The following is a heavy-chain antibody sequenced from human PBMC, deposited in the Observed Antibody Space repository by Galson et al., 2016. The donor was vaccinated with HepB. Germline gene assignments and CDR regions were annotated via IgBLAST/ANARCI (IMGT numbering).Heavy chain of an antibody. D-gene: IGHD6-6*01. Sequence: TLSLTCTVSGGYLSSGTYYWNWIRQHPGKGLEGIGYIYYSGYTFYNSSLQSRLTISVHTSTNQFSLQLSSGTAADTAVSFCARGVADGLSPSLTTAARLRPTGRYYMDVWGKGTTVTVSS. CDR1: GGYLSSGTYY. CDR3: ARGVADGLSPSLTTAARLRPTGRYYMDV. CDR2: IYYSGYT. J-gene: IGHJ6*03. V-gene: IGHV4-31*03.